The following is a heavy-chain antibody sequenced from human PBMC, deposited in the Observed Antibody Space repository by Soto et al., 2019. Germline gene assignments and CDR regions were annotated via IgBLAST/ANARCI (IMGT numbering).Heavy chain of an antibody. D-gene: IGHD3-22*01. CDR1: GYSISSGYY. J-gene: IGHJ5*01. CDR2: IHNSGTS. CDR3: ARDFYDSVGYTWFDS. V-gene: IGHV4-38-2*02. Sequence: SETLSLTCAVSGYSISSGYYWGWIRQAPGKGLEWIGHIHNSGTSTHNPSLNGRVTISIDMSKKQFSLKLTSLTSADTAVYYCARDFYDSVGYTWFDSWSQGTLVTVSS.